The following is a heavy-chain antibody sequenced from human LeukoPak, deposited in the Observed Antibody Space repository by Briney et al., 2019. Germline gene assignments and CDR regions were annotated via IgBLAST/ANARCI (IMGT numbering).Heavy chain of an antibody. CDR2: SRNKAKSYTT. D-gene: IGHD6-19*01. CDR1: GFTFSDHF. J-gene: IGHJ4*02. CDR3: VRVGSVSGSDYLDY. Sequence: PGGSLRLSCAVSGFTFSDHFLDWVRQAPGKGLEWVGRSRNKAKSYTTEYAASVEGRFTISRDDSKNSLYLQMNSLETEDTAVYYCVRVGSVSGSDYLDYWGQGTLVTVSS. V-gene: IGHV3-72*01.